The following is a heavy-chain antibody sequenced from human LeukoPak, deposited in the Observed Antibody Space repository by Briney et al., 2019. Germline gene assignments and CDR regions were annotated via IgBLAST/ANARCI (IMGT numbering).Heavy chain of an antibody. Sequence: SGGSLRLSCAASGFTFSSYWMHWVRQAPGKGLEWVAVISYDGRKMKYADSVKGRFTISRDNSKDTLSLHMNTLRTEDTAVYYCTRDYYDSSGYYYLPDYWGQGTLVTVSS. CDR1: GFTFSSYW. D-gene: IGHD3-22*01. CDR3: TRDYYDSSGYYYLPDY. CDR2: ISYDGRKM. V-gene: IGHV3-30*03. J-gene: IGHJ4*02.